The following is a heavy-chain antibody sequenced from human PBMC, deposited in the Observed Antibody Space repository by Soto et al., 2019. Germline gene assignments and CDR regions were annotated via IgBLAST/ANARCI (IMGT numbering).Heavy chain of an antibody. J-gene: IGHJ1*01. V-gene: IGHV4-39*02. CDR3: ARERKGSGYCSGGSCYSPTAFQH. D-gene: IGHD2-15*01. CDR1: GGSISSSSYY. Sequence: SETLSLTCTVSGGSISSSSYYWGWIRQPPGKGLEWIGSIYYSGSTYYNPSLKSRVTISVDTSKNQFSLKLSSVTAADTAVYYCARERKGSGYCSGGSCYSPTAFQHWGQGTLVTVSS. CDR2: IYYSGST.